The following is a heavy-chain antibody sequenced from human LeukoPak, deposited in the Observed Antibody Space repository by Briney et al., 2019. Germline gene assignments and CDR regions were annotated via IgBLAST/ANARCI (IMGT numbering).Heavy chain of an antibody. J-gene: IGHJ4*02. CDR3: ARHLSGITGYTYGRGIDY. D-gene: IGHD5-18*01. CDR2: VSGNGGTT. Sequence: GGSLRLSCAASGFTLSNYAMSWVRQAPGKGLEWVSTVSGNGGTTFYGDSVRGRFTISRDNSKNTLYLQINSLRAEDTAVYYCARHLSGITGYTYGRGIDYWGQGTLVTVSS. V-gene: IGHV3-23*01. CDR1: GFTLSNYA.